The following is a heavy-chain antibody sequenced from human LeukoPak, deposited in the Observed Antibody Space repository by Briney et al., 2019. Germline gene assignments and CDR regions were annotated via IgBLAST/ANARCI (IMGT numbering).Heavy chain of an antibody. D-gene: IGHD6-13*01. J-gene: IGHJ4*02. CDR3: ARVEYSSSWYQVDY. V-gene: IGHV3-48*02. Sequence: GGSLRLSCAASGFSFSSHTMNWVRQSTGKGLEWVSYISGRGNTIYYAESVKGRFTSSRDNAKNSLYLQMNSLRDEDTAVYYCARVEYSSSWYQVDYWGQGTLVTVSS. CDR1: GFSFSSHT. CDR2: ISGRGNTI.